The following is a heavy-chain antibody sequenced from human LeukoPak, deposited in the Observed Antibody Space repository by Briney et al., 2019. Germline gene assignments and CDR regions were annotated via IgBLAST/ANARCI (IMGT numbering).Heavy chain of an antibody. Sequence: PSETLSLTCTVSGGSISSGSYYWSWIRQPAGKGLEWIGRIYTSGSTNHNPSLKSRVTISVDTSKNQFSLKLSSVTAADTAVYYCARQYYDILTGQSWGQGTLVTVSS. D-gene: IGHD3-9*01. CDR2: IYTSGST. CDR3: ARQYYDILTGQS. CDR1: GGSISSGSYY. J-gene: IGHJ5*02. V-gene: IGHV4-61*02.